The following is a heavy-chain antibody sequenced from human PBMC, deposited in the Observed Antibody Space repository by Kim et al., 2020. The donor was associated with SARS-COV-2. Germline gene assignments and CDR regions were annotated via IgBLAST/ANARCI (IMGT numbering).Heavy chain of an antibody. CDR1: GFTFSSYA. V-gene: IGHV3-64D*06. D-gene: IGHD3-10*01. CDR3: VGGLGGSGSIEGY. Sequence: GGSLRLSCSASGFTFSSYAMHWVRQAPGKGLEYVSAISSNGGSTYYADSVKGRFTISRDKSKNTLYLQMSSLRAEDTAVYYCVGGLGGSGSIEGYWGQGTLVTVSS. J-gene: IGHJ4*01. CDR2: ISSNGGST.